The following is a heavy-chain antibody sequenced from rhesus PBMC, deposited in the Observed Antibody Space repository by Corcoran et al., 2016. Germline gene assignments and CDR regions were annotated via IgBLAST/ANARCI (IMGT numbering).Heavy chain of an antibody. J-gene: IGHJ4*01. Sequence: QVRLQESGPGLVKPSETLSLTCAVSGGSISDDYYWSWIRQPPGKGLGWIGHIHGGGGGTKYNPSLGNRVTISIDTSKNQLALKVSSVTAADTAVYYCARDRIATVYYFDYWGQGVLVTVSS. D-gene: IGHD5-36*01. CDR3: ARDRIATVYYFDY. V-gene: IGHV4-106*01. CDR2: IHGGGGGT. CDR1: GGSISDDYY.